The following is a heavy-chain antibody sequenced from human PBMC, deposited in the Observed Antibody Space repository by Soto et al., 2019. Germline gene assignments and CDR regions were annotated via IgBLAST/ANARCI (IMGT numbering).Heavy chain of an antibody. CDR2: IHHSGST. V-gene: IGHV4-4*02. Sequence: PSETLSLPCTVSGGSVTSDEDYWSWVRQPPGKGLEWIGEIHHSGSTNYNPSLRSRVTMSVDTSKNQFSLKLNSLTAADAAVYYCAGGTDYRWVLGGQGTTVTVSS. CDR3: AGGTDYRWVL. J-gene: IGHJ6*02. CDR1: GGSVTSDEDY. D-gene: IGHD4-4*01.